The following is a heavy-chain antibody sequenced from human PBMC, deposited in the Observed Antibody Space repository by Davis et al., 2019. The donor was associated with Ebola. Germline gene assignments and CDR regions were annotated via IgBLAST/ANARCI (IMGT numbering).Heavy chain of an antibody. V-gene: IGHV4-4*02. Sequence: MPSETLSLTCAVSGGSISSSNWWSWVRQPPGKGLEWIGEIYHSGSTNYNPSLKSRVTISVDPSKNQFPPKLSSVTAADTAVYYCARVRVAATTNWFDPWGQGTLVTVSS. CDR1: GGSISSSNW. J-gene: IGHJ5*02. CDR3: ARVRVAATTNWFDP. CDR2: IYHSGST. D-gene: IGHD2-15*01.